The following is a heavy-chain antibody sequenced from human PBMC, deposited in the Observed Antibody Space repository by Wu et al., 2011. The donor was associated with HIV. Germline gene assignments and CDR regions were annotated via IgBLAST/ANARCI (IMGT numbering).Heavy chain of an antibody. D-gene: IGHD5-24*01. Sequence: QVQPVQSGAEVKKPGSSVKVSCKASGGTFSSYAINWVRQAPGQGLEWMGGIIPIFGTTNYAQKFRGRVSITADKSTSTAYMELSSLRSEDTAVYYCARSWDGYNSPRTDFDYWGQGTLVTVSS. V-gene: IGHV1-69*14. J-gene: IGHJ4*02. CDR2: IIPIFGTT. CDR3: ARSWDGYNSPRTDFDY. CDR1: GGTFSSYA.